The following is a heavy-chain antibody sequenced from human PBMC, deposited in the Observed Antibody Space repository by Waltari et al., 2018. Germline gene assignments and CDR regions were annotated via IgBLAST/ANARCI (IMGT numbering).Heavy chain of an antibody. CDR2: IWYDGSNK. D-gene: IGHD5-12*01. V-gene: IGHV3-33*01. CDR1: GFTFSSYG. J-gene: IGHJ4*02. CDR3: AREEKDNSGYRTTRFGY. Sequence: QVQLVESGGGVVQPGRSLRLSCAASGFTFSSYGMHWVRQAPGKGLEWVAVIWYDGSNKYYADSVKGRFTISRDNSKNKVFLQMDSLRAEDTAVYYCAREEKDNSGYRTTRFGYWGQGTLVTVSS.